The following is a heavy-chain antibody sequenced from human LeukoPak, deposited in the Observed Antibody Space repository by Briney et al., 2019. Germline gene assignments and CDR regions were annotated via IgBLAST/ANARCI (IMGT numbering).Heavy chain of an antibody. J-gene: IGHJ5*02. CDR3: ARTSIYYDSSGYRS. Sequence: SETLSLTCAVYGGSFSGYYWSWLRQPPGKGPEWIGEINHSGSTNYNPSLKSRVIISVDTSKNQFSLKLSSVTAADTAVYYCARTSIYYDSSGYRSWGQGTLVTVSS. D-gene: IGHD3-22*01. V-gene: IGHV4-34*01. CDR1: GGSFSGYY. CDR2: INHSGST.